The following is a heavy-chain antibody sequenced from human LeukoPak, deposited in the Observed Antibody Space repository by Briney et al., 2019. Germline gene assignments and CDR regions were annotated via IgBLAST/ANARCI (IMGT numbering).Heavy chain of an antibody. D-gene: IGHD3-10*01. V-gene: IGHV3-9*01. CDR1: GFTFDDYA. Sequence: GRSLRLSCAASGFTFDDYAMHWVRQAPGKGLEWVSGISWNSGSIGYADPVKGRFTISRDNAKNSLYLQMNSLRAEDTALYYCAKDSGYGSGSYYNPIDYWGQGTLVTVSS. J-gene: IGHJ4*02. CDR2: ISWNSGSI. CDR3: AKDSGYGSGSYYNPIDY.